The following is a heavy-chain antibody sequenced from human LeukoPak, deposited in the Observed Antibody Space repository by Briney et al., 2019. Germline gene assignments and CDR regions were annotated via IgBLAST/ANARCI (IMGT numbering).Heavy chain of an antibody. CDR3: ARRSMVRGLGYYGMDV. D-gene: IGHD3-10*01. V-gene: IGHV1-18*04. CDR2: ISAYNGNT. J-gene: IGHJ6*04. CDR1: GYTFTSYG. Sequence: GASVKVSCKASGYTFTSYGISWVRQAPGQGPEWMGWISAYNGNTNYAQKLQGRVTMTTDTSTSTAYMELRSLRSDDTAVYYCARRSMVRGLGYYGMDVWGKGTTVTVSS.